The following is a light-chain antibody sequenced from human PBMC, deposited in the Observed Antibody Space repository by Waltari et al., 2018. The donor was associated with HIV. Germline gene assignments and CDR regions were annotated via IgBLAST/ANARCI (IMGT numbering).Light chain of an antibody. J-gene: IGKJ1*01. CDR1: QSVLYSSNNKND. CDR2: WAS. Sequence: DTVMTQSPDSLAVSLGERATIHFKVSQSVLYSSNNKNDLTWYQQKPGQPPKLLISWASTRESGVPDRFSGSGSGTDFTLTISSLQAEDVAVYYCQQYYSPPWSFGQGTKVEIK. V-gene: IGKV4-1*01. CDR3: QQYYSPPWS.